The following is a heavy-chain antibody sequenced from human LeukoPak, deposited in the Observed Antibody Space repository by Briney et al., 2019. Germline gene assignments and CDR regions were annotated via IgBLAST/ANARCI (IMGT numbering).Heavy chain of an antibody. V-gene: IGHV3-23*01. CDR3: ARAPVTSCRGAYCYPFDY. J-gene: IGHJ4*02. Sequence: GGSLRLSCAASGFTFRSYGMHWVRQAPGKGLEWVSATSSSDAGTYHADSVRGRFTISRDNSKNTLYLQMNSLRVEDAAVYYCARAPVTSCRGAYCYPFDYWGQGTLVTVSS. CDR1: GFTFRSYG. CDR2: TSSSDAGT. D-gene: IGHD2-21*01.